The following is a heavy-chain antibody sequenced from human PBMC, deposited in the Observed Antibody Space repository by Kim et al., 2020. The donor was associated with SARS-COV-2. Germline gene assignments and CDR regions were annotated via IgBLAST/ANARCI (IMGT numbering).Heavy chain of an antibody. Sequence: GGSLRLSCAASGFTFSSYGMHWVRQAPGKGLEWVAIIWYDGSNKYYADSVKGRFTISRDNSKNTLYLQMNRLRAEDTAVYFCARMWVRGMIITNYYYYGMDVWGQGTTVTVSS. D-gene: IGHD3-10*01. CDR2: IWYDGSNK. CDR3: ARMWVRGMIITNYYYYGMDV. CDR1: GFTFSSYG. V-gene: IGHV3-33*01. J-gene: IGHJ6*02.